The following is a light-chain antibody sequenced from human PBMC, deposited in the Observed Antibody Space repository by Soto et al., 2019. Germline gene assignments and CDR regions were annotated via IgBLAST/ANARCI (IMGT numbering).Light chain of an antibody. CDR2: KAS. V-gene: IGKV1-5*03. Sequence: DIQMTQSPSTLSASLGDTVTITCRASESISIWLAWYQQKPGKAPNLLINKASSLESGVPARFSGGGSGTEFTLTISSLQPDDFSTFYCQQYNNYPWTFGQGTKVDIK. CDR3: QQYNNYPWT. J-gene: IGKJ1*01. CDR1: ESISIW.